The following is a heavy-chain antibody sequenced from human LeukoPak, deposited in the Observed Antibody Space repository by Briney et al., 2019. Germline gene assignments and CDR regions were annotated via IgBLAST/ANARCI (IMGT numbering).Heavy chain of an antibody. D-gene: IGHD4-17*01. V-gene: IGHV3-21*01. J-gene: IGHJ3*02. CDR1: GLTFNTYS. CDR2: ISITGSYI. CDR3: ASGRLEYGDYAIGSGI. Sequence: GGSLRLSCAASGLTFNTYSMIWVRQAPGKGLEWVSSISITGSYIFYADSVKGRFTISRDNAKNSLFLQMNSLGVEDTAVYYCASGRLEYGDYAIGSGIWGQGTMVTVSS.